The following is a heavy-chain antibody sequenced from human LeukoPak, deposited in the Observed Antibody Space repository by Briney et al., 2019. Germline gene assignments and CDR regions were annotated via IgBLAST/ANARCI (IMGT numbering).Heavy chain of an antibody. Sequence: GGSLRLSCAASGFTFSDYCMRWIRQAPGKGLEWVSYISSSSYTNYAGSVKGRFTISRDNAKNSLYLQMNSLRAEDTAVYYCASGITMVRGVITDYWGQGTLVTVSS. CDR2: ISSSSYT. J-gene: IGHJ4*02. V-gene: IGHV3-11*06. CDR3: ASGITMVRGVITDY. D-gene: IGHD3-10*01. CDR1: GFTFSDYC.